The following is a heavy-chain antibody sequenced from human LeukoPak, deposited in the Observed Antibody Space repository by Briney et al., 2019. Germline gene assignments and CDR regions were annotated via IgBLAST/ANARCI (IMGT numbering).Heavy chain of an antibody. V-gene: IGHV4-59*01. D-gene: IGHD6-13*01. CDR2: IYYSGST. CDR1: GASFTSFY. Sequence: SETLSLTCTVSGASFTSFYWSWIRQPPGKGLEWIGYIYYSGSTNYNPSLKSRVTISVDTSKNQFSLKLSSVTAADTAVYYCARGRSSSWYPGDYWGQGTLVTVSS. CDR3: ARGRSSSWYPGDY. J-gene: IGHJ4*02.